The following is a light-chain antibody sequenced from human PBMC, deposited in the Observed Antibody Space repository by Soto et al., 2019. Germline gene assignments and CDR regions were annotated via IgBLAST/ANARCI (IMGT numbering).Light chain of an antibody. CDR2: KAS. J-gene: IGKJ1*01. V-gene: IGKV1-5*03. Sequence: DLQMTQSPSTLSGSVGARVTITCRASQTISSWLAWYQQKPGKAHKLLIYKASTLKSGVPSRFSGSGSGTELTITISSLQPDDFETYYCQHYNSYSEAFGQGTKVDIK. CDR1: QTISSW. CDR3: QHYNSYSEA.